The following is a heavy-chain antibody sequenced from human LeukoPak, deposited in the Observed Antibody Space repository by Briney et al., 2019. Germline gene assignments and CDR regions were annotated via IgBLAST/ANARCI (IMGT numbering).Heavy chain of an antibody. CDR3: ARDRYYYDSGRSAMDV. J-gene: IGHJ6*02. D-gene: IGHD3-10*01. Sequence: ASVKVSCKASGYTFTSYYMHWVRQAPGQGLEWMGIINPISGSTTYAQKFQGRVTMTRDTSTSTVYMELSSLRSEDTAVYYCARDRYYYDSGRSAMDVWGQGTTVTVSS. V-gene: IGHV1-46*01. CDR1: GYTFTSYY. CDR2: INPISGST.